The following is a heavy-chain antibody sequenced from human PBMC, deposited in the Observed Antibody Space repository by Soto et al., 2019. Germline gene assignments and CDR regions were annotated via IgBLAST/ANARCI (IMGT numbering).Heavy chain of an antibody. CDR3: ASLAPPGEQQHGMGV. CDR2: IYPGDSDT. CDR1: GYSFTSYW. V-gene: IGHV5-51*01. Sequence: PGESLKISCKGSGYSFTSYWIGWVRQMPGKGLEWMGIIYPGDSDTRYSPSFQGQVTISADKSISTAYLQWSSLKASDTAMYYCASLAPPGEQQHGMGVWGQGTTVTVS. D-gene: IGHD6-13*01. J-gene: IGHJ6*02.